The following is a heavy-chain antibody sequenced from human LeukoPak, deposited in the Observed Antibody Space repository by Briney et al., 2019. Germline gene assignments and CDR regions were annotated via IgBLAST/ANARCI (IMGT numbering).Heavy chain of an antibody. CDR2: IAYDGSRA. CDR1: GFTFGGYG. J-gene: IGHJ4*02. Sequence: GGSLRLSCAGSGFTFGGYGMHWFRQTPGKGLEWVAVIAYDGSRAFYADSVKGRFTISRDNSKKMLFLQMTSLRAEDTAVYYCAKKTPGNYPYDYWGQGTLVTVSP. CDR3: AKKTPGNYPYDY. D-gene: IGHD3-22*01. V-gene: IGHV3-33*03.